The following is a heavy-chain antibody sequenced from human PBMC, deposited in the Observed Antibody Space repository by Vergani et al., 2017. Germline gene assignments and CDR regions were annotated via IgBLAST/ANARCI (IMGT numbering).Heavy chain of an antibody. CDR2: FSWNSGSI. J-gene: IGHJ4*02. CDR3: AKGVYYYDSSGYYYFDY. D-gene: IGHD3-22*01. V-gene: IGHV3-9*01. CDR1: GFTFDDYA. Sequence: EVQLLESGGGLVQPGGSLRLSCAASGFTFDDYAMHWVRQAPGKGLEWVSGFSWNSGSIGYADSVKGRFTISRDNAKNSLYLQMNSLRAEDTALYYCAKGVYYYDSSGYYYFDYWGQGTLVTVSS.